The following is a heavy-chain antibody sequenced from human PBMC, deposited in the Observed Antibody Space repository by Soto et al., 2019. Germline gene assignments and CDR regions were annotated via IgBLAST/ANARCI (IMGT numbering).Heavy chain of an antibody. D-gene: IGHD6-13*01. CDR3: ARGGLREKQQLVDGYYYYGMDV. V-gene: IGHV3-9*01. CDR1: GFTFDDYA. Sequence: EVQLVESGGGLVQPGRSLRLSCAASGFTFDDYAMHWVRQAPGKGLEWVSGISWNSGSIGYADSVKGRFTISRDNAKNSLYLQMNSLRAEDTALYYCARGGLREKQQLVDGYYYYGMDVWGQGTTVTVSS. J-gene: IGHJ6*02. CDR2: ISWNSGSI.